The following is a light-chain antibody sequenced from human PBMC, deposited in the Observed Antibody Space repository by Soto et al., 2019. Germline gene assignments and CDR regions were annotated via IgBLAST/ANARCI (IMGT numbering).Light chain of an antibody. CDR3: QHYNSYSEA. CDR1: QSVSSN. CDR2: GAS. V-gene: IGKV3-15*01. J-gene: IGKJ1*01. Sequence: ERVMTQSTASLSLSPGERATLSCRASQSVSSNLAWYQQKPGQAPRLLIYGASTRATGIPARFSGSGSGTEFTLTISSLQSDDFATYYCQHYNSYSEAFGQGTNVDNK.